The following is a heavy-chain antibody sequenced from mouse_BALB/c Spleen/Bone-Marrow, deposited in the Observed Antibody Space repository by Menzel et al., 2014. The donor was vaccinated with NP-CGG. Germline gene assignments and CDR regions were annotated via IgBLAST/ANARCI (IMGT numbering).Heavy chain of an antibody. CDR2: IRLKSNNYAT. J-gene: IGHJ2*01. CDR1: GFTFSSYW. D-gene: IGHD4-1*01. Sequence: EVHLVESGGGLVQPGGSMKLSCVASGFTFSSYWMSWVRQSPEKGLEWVAEIRLKSNNYATHYAESVKGRFTISRDDSKSSVYLQMNNLRAEDTGIYYCTRTGTGYFDYWGQGTTLTVSS. V-gene: IGHV6-6*02. CDR3: TRTGTGYFDY.